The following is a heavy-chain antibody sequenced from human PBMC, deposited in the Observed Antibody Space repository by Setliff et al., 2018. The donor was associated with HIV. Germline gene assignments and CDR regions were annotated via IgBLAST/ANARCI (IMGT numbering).Heavy chain of an antibody. CDR1: GFAFNTYD. J-gene: IGHJ3*01. D-gene: IGHD2-2*03. CDR2: VHVGGGCT. V-gene: IGHV3-23*01. CDR3: AKPTNGFYPRAFDA. Sequence: GGSLRLSCAASGFAFNTYDMNWVRQAPGQRPEWVSVVHVGGGCTDYADSVRGRFVISRDDSKNMLYLQMSGLRGDDTAMYYCAKPTNGFYPRAFDAWGPGTMVTVSS.